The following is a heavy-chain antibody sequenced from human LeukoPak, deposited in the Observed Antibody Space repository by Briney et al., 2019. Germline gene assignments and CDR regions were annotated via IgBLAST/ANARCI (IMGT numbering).Heavy chain of an antibody. CDR1: GYTFSGNV. Sequence: ASVKVSCKASGYTFSGNVMHWVRQAPGKGLEWMGGFDPEDGETIYAQKFQGRVTMTEDTSTDTAYMELSSLRSEDTAVYYCATPAPDIVVVVAATYYGMDVWGQGTTVTVSS. D-gene: IGHD2-15*01. J-gene: IGHJ6*02. CDR2: FDPEDGET. V-gene: IGHV1-24*01. CDR3: ATPAPDIVVVVAATYYGMDV.